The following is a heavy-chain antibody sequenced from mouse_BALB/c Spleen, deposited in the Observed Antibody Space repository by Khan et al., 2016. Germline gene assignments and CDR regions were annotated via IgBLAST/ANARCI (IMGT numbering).Heavy chain of an antibody. CDR1: GYTFTNYW. CDR2: INPTAGYT. V-gene: IGHV1-7*01. D-gene: IGHD3-3*01. Sequence: QVQLKQSGAELAKPGASVKMSCKASGYTFTNYWMHWIKQRPGQGLEWIGYINPTAGYTDYNQKFKDKATLTADKSSSTVYMQQSSLTSEDSAVYFCARIEERDVVDYWGQGTTLTVAS. J-gene: IGHJ2*01. CDR3: ARIEERDVVDY.